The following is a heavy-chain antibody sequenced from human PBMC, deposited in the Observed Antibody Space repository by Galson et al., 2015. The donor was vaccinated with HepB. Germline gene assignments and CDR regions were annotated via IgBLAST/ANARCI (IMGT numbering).Heavy chain of an antibody. Sequence: SLRLSCAASGFTVSSNYMSWVRQAPGKGLEWVSVIYSGGSTYYADSVKGRFTISRDNSKNTLYPQMNSLRAEDTAVYYCAADRWWFGEDGSDYWGQGTLVTVSS. J-gene: IGHJ4*02. CDR2: IYSGGST. CDR1: GFTVSSNY. D-gene: IGHD3-10*01. CDR3: AADRWWFGEDGSDY. V-gene: IGHV3-66*01.